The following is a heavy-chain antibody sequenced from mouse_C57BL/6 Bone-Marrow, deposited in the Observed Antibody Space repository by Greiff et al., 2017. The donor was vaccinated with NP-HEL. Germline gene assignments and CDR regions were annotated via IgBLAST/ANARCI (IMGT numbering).Heavy chain of an antibody. CDR3: SYYSNYFYAMDY. Sequence: EVKLMESGGGLVQPGGSLSLSCAASGFTFTDYYMSWVRQPPGKALEWLGFIRNKANGYTTEYSASVKGRFTISRDNSQSILYLQMNALRAEDSATYYCSYYSNYFYAMDYWGQGTSVTVSS. CDR2: IRNKANGYTT. V-gene: IGHV7-3*01. J-gene: IGHJ4*01. CDR1: GFTFTDYY. D-gene: IGHD2-5*01.